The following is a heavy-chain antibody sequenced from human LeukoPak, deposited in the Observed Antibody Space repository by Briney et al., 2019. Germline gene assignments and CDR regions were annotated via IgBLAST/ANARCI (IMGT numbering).Heavy chain of an antibody. Sequence: PETLSLTCAVYGGSFSGYYWSWIRQPPGKGLEWIGEINHSGSTNYNPSLKSRVTISVDTSKNQFSLKLSSVTAADTAVYYCARGRPAEIVVVPAATTPTFDYWGQGTLVTVSS. CDR2: INHSGST. CDR3: ARGRPAEIVVVPAATTPTFDY. J-gene: IGHJ4*02. CDR1: GGSFSGYY. V-gene: IGHV4-34*01. D-gene: IGHD2-2*01.